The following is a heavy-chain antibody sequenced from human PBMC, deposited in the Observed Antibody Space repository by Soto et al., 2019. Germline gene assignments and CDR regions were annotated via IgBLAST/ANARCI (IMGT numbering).Heavy chain of an antibody. D-gene: IGHD3-3*01. CDR3: AAVGVRDFWSGYYLDYYYYGMDV. Sequence: SVKVSCKASGFTFTSSAVQWVRQSRGQRLEWIGWIVVGSGNTNYAQKFQERVTITGDMSTSTAYMELSSLRSEDTAVYYCAAVGVRDFWSGYYLDYYYYGMDVWG. V-gene: IGHV1-58*01. CDR2: IVVGSGNT. CDR1: GFTFTSSA. J-gene: IGHJ6*02.